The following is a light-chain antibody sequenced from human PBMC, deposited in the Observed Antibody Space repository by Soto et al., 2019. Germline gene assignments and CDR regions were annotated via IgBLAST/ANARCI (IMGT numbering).Light chain of an antibody. CDR3: QQRSSSPRT. V-gene: IGKV3-11*01. CDR2: DAS. CDR1: QSVSNF. Sequence: EIVLTQSPATLSLSPGERAALSCRASQSVSNFLAWYQQKPGQAPRLLIYDASNSATGIPARFSGSGSGTDFTLTINSLEPEDFAVYYCQQRSSSPRTFGQGTKLEIK. J-gene: IGKJ2*01.